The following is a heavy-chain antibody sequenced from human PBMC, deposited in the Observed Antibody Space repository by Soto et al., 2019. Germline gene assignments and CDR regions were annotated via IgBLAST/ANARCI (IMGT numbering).Heavy chain of an antibody. CDR3: VRVTLHYQFYYSMDG. CDR1: GYTLTDLS. J-gene: IGHJ6*01. D-gene: IGHD2-21*02. Sequence: AAVNISCKLSGYTLTDLSMHWVRQAPGKGLEWMGGFDPEDGETIYAQKFQGRVTMTEDTSTDTAYMELRSLRSDDTAVYYCVRVTLHYQFYYSMDGRGKGT. V-gene: IGHV1-24*01. CDR2: FDPEDGET.